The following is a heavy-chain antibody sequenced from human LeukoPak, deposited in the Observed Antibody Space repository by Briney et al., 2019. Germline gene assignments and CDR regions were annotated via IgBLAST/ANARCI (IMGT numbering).Heavy chain of an antibody. CDR1: GGTFSSYA. D-gene: IGHD3-16*01. CDR2: IIPIFGTA. V-gene: IGHV1-69*01. Sequence: SVKVSCKASGGTFSSYAISWVRQAPGQGLEWMGGIIPIFGTANYAQKFQGRVTITADESTSTAYMELSSLRSEDTAVYYCARADGGQKAFDIWGQGTMVTVSS. CDR3: ARADGGQKAFDI. J-gene: IGHJ3*02.